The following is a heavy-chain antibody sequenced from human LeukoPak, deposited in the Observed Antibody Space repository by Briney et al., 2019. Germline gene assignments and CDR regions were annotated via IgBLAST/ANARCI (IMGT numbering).Heavy chain of an antibody. CDR3: ARLEHGYSSGMESDY. J-gene: IGHJ4*02. Sequence: GASVKVSCKASGYTFAGYYMHWVRQAPGQGLEWMGWINPNSGGTNYAQKFQGRVTMTRDTSISTAYMELSRLRSDDTAVYYCARLEHGYSSGMESDYWGQGTLVTVSS. CDR1: GYTFAGYY. D-gene: IGHD6-19*01. CDR2: INPNSGGT. V-gene: IGHV1-2*02.